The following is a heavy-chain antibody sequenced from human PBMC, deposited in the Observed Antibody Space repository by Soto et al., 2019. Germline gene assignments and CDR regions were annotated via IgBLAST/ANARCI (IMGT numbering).Heavy chain of an antibody. CDR1: GFSLSSSRVG. J-gene: IGHJ6*02. CDR3: VRRKQQRVRVKPYNTLDV. V-gene: IGHV2-5*02. Sequence: QITLKESGPTLVKPTQTLTLTCTVSGFSLSSSRVGVGWIRQPPGKALEWLALIYWDDDTRYSASLKSRLTITTXAXKXQIXLTMTNIDPVDTATYYCVRRKQQRVRVKPYNTLDVWGLGTTVTVSS. CDR2: IYWDDDT. D-gene: IGHD6-13*01.